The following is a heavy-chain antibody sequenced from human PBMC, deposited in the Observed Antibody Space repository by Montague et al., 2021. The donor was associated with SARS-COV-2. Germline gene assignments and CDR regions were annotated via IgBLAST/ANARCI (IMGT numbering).Heavy chain of an antibody. CDR2: ISTSAYTT. CDR1: GFTFSYYD. Sequence: SLRLSCAASGFTFSYYDMNWVRQAPGKGPEWISYISTSAYTTSYAGSVKGRFTISRDNGKNSLYLQMNSLRVEDTAFYYCTRDYRSVVGDGLDIWGQGTKVTVSS. CDR3: TRDYRSVVGDGLDI. V-gene: IGHV3-48*03. D-gene: IGHD3-16*02. J-gene: IGHJ3*02.